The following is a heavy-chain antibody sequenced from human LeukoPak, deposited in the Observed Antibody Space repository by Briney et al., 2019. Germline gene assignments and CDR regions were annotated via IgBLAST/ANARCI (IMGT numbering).Heavy chain of an antibody. CDR2: IYYSGST. J-gene: IGHJ4*02. D-gene: IGHD2-8*01. CDR3: ASGGGNAIFDY. V-gene: IGHV4-39*07. Sequence: SETLSLTCSVSGGSISSSDYYWGWIRQPPGKGLEWIGSIYYSGSTYYNPSLKSRVTTSVDTSKNQFSLKLSSVPAADTAVYYCASGGGNAIFDYWGQGALVTVSS. CDR1: GGSISSSDYY.